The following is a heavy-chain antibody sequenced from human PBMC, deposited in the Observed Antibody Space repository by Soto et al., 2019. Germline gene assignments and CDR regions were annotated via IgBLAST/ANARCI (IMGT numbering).Heavy chain of an antibody. CDR1: GGSISSGGYY. Sequence: QVQLQESGPGLVKPSQTLSLTCTVSGGSISSGGYYWSWIRQHPGKGLEWIGYIYYSGSTYYNPSPKSRVTLSVETRMRHFSLKMRSVSVAGTGVYYCVRDARTMIAAPLEIWGQGTKVSVSS. CDR2: IYYSGST. D-gene: IGHD3-22*01. V-gene: IGHV4-31*03. J-gene: IGHJ3*02. CDR3: VRDARTMIAAPLEI.